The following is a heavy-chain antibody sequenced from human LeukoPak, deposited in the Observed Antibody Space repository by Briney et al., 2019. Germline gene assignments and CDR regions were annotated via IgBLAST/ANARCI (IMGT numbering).Heavy chain of an antibody. CDR1: GGSISSGDYY. D-gene: IGHD3-10*01. CDR3: ARGFYGSGSQFDY. V-gene: IGHV4-30-4*01. CDR2: MYYSGST. Sequence: SETLSLTCTVSGGSISSGDYYWSWIRQPPGKGLEWIAYMYYSGSTYYNPSLKSRVTMSADTSKNQLSLKLSSVTAADTAVYYCARGFYGSGSQFDYWGQGTLVTVSS. J-gene: IGHJ4*02.